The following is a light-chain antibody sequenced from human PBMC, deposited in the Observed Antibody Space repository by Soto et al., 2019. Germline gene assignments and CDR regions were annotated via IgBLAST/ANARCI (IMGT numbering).Light chain of an antibody. Sequence: IVLTQSPGTLSVSPGDGATLSCRASQTVGKNYLAWYQHRPGQAPRLLIHGASTRATGIPDRFSGSGSGTDFTLTIGRLEPEDFAVYYCQQYDSLPRTFGQGTKVDIK. CDR1: QTVGKNY. J-gene: IGKJ1*01. V-gene: IGKV3-20*01. CDR3: QQYDSLPRT. CDR2: GAS.